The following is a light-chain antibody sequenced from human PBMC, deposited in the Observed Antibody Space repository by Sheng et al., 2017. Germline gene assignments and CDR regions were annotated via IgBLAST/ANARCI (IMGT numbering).Light chain of an antibody. J-gene: IGLJ2*01. Sequence: QSALTQPASVSGSPGQSITISCTGTSSDVGSYNLVSWYQQYPGKAPKLMIYDVSQRPSGVPDRFSGSKSGNTASLTISGLQAEDEAEYYCCSYSGTSHVLFGGGTKLNVL. CDR2: DVS. V-gene: IGLV2-23*02. CDR1: SSDVGSYNL. CDR3: CSYSGTSHVL.